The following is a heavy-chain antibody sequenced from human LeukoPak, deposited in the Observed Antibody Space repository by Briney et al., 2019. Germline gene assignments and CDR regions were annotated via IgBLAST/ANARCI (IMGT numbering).Heavy chain of an antibody. D-gene: IGHD3-22*01. CDR3: ARRFYYDSSGSQVYYFDY. CDR1: GYSFTSYW. CDR2: IYPGDSDT. V-gene: IGHV5-51*01. Sequence: GESLKISCKGSGYSFTSYWIGWVRQTPGKGLEWMGIIYPGDSDTRYSPSFQGQVTISADKSISTAYLQWSSLKASDTAMYYCARRFYYDSSGSQVYYFDYWGQGTLVTVSS. J-gene: IGHJ4*02.